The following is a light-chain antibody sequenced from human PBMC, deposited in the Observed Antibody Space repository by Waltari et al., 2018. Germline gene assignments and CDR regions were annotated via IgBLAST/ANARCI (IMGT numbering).Light chain of an antibody. CDR1: NSNIGNHY. Sequence: QSVLTQPPSVSAAPGQTVTISCSGSNSNIGNHYVCWYQQLPGTAPKLLIYDNNKRPSGIPDRFFGSKSGASATLGITGLQTGDEADYYCATWDNSLRHVVFGGGTKLTVL. CDR3: ATWDNSLRHVV. V-gene: IGLV1-51*01. J-gene: IGLJ2*01. CDR2: DNN.